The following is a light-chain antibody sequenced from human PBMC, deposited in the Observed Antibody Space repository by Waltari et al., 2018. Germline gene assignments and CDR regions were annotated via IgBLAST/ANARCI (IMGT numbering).Light chain of an antibody. Sequence: QSALTQPASVSGSPGQSITISCTGTSSDVGAYKYVSWYQQHPGKAPKLMIVDVSNRPSGVSTRFSGSKSGNTASLTISGLQAEDEAVYHCSSYTSSSSRLFGGGTKVTVL. J-gene: IGLJ3*02. CDR2: DVS. V-gene: IGLV2-14*03. CDR3: SSYTSSSSRL. CDR1: SSDVGAYKY.